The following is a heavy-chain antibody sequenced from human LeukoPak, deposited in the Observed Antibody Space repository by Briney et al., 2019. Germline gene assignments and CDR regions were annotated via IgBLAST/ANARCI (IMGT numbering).Heavy chain of an antibody. CDR2: IYYSGST. CDR1: GGSISSYY. J-gene: IGHJ4*02. D-gene: IGHD3-22*01. Sequence: PSETLSLTCTVSGGSISSYYWSWIRQPPGKGLEWIGYIYYSGSTNYNPSLKSRVTISVDTSKNQFSLKLSSVTAADTAVYYCAREYYYNDSGYIDYWGQGTLVTVSS. CDR3: AREYYYNDSGYIDY. V-gene: IGHV4-59*01.